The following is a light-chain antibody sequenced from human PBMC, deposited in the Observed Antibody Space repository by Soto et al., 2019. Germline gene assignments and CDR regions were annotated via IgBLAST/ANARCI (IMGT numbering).Light chain of an antibody. Sequence: DIVLTQSPGTLSLSPGERATLSCRASQSVSSGFFSWYQQKPGQPPRLLIDAASSRATGIPDRFSGSGSGTAFTLPISRREPEEFAVYYCQQYGSSPGALTFGGGTKVEIK. J-gene: IGKJ4*01. V-gene: IGKV3-20*01. CDR2: AAS. CDR3: QQYGSSPGALT. CDR1: QSVSSGF.